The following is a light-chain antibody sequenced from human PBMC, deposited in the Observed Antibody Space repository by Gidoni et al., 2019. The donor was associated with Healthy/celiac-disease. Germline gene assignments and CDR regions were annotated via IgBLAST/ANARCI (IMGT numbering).Light chain of an antibody. V-gene: IGKV3-15*01. J-gene: IGKJ1*01. Sequence: EIVMTPSPATLSVSPVERATLSCSASPSVSSNLAWYQQKPGQAPRLLIYGASTRATGTQARFSGRGSGTEVTLTISSLQSEDFAVYYWQQYNNWPQTFGQGTKVEIK. CDR2: GAS. CDR3: QQYNNWPQT. CDR1: PSVSSN.